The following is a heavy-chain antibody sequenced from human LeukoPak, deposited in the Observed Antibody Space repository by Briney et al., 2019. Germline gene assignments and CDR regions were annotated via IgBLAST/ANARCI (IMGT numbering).Heavy chain of an antibody. J-gene: IGHJ4*02. V-gene: IGHV4-30-2*01. D-gene: IGHD2-15*01. CDR1: GGSISSDGYS. CDR3: AREELGYCSGGSCPLSYFDY. Sequence: SQTLSLTCAVSGGSISSDGYSWSWIRQPPGKGLEWIGYIYHSGSTYYNPSLKSRVTISVDRSKNQFSLKLSSVTAADTAVYYCAREELGYCSGGSCPLSYFDYWGQGTLVTVSS. CDR2: IYHSGST.